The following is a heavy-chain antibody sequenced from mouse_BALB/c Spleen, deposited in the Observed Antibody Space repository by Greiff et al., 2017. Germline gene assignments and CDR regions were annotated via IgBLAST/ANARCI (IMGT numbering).Heavy chain of an antibody. V-gene: IGHV5-17*02. CDR3: ARGAITGAWFAY. Sequence: EVQVVESGGGLVQPGGSRKLSCAASGFTFSSFGMHWVRQAPEKGLEWVAYISSGSSTIYYADTVKGRFTISRDNPKNTLLLQMTSLRSEDTAMYYCARGAITGAWFAYWGQGTLVTVSA. CDR1: GFTFSSFG. CDR2: ISSGSSTI. D-gene: IGHD2-4*01. J-gene: IGHJ3*01.